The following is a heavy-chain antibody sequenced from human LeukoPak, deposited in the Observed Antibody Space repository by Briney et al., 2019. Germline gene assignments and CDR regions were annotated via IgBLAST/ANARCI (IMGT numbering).Heavy chain of an antibody. D-gene: IGHD6-13*01. CDR1: GGSISSSSYY. V-gene: IGHV4-30-2*01. J-gene: IGHJ4*02. Sequence: SETLSLTCTVSGGSISSSSYYWSWIRQPPGKGLEWIGYIYHSGSTYYNPSLKSRVTISVDRSKNQFSLKLSSVTAADTAVYYCARDDLGSSWPNVDYWGQGTLVTVSS. CDR3: ARDDLGSSWPNVDY. CDR2: IYHSGST.